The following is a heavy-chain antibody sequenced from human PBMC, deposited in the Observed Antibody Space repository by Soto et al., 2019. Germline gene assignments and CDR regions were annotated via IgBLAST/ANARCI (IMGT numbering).Heavy chain of an antibody. D-gene: IGHD3-22*01. V-gene: IGHV1-18*01. J-gene: IGHJ4*02. CDR3: ARAGQYYDSSGYAN. Sequence: ASVKVSCKASGYSFGTSGISWVRQAPGQGLEWMGWISAYNGNTNYEQKLQDRVTMTTDTSTNTAYLELRSLRSDDTAVYYCARAGQYYDSSGYANWGQGTLVTVS. CDR2: ISAYNGNT. CDR1: GYSFGTSG.